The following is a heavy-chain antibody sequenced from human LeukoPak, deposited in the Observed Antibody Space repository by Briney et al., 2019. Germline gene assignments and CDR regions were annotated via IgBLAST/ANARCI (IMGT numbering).Heavy chain of an antibody. J-gene: IGHJ4*02. CDR2: ISSSSSTI. V-gene: IGHV3-48*04. CDR3: ARNSGSYYHY. CDR1: GFTFSSYS. D-gene: IGHD1-26*01. Sequence: SGGSLRLSCAAFGFTFSSYSMNWVRQAPGKGLEWVSYISSSSSTIYYADSVKGRFTISRDNAKNSLYLQMNSLRAEDTAVYYCARNSGSYYHYWGQGTLVTVFS.